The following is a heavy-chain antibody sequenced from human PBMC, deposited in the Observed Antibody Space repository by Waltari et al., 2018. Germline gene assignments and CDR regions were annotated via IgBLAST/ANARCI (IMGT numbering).Heavy chain of an antibody. CDR1: GFTFSSYG. J-gene: IGHJ3*02. V-gene: IGHV3-30*03. D-gene: IGHD3-3*01. CDR2: ISYDGSNK. Sequence: QVQLVESGGGVVQPGRSLRLSCAASGFTFSSYGMHWVRQAPGKGLEWVAVISYDGSNKYYADSVKGRFTISRDNSKNTLYLQMNSLRAEDTAVYYCAAYDFWSGWAFDIWGQGTMVTVSS. CDR3: AAYDFWSGWAFDI.